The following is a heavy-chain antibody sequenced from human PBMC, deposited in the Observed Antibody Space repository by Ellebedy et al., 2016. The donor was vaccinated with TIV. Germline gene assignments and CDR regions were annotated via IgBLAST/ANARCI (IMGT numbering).Heavy chain of an antibody. CDR3: ARDGGSYSDFDY. V-gene: IGHV1-2*04. Sequence: AASVKVSCKASGYTFTGYYIHWVRQAPGQGLEWMGWINPNSGGTNNARKFQGWVTMTRDTSISTAYMELSRLRSDDTAVYYCARDGGSYSDFDYWGQGTLVTVSS. J-gene: IGHJ4*02. D-gene: IGHD1-26*01. CDR1: GYTFTGYY. CDR2: INPNSGGT.